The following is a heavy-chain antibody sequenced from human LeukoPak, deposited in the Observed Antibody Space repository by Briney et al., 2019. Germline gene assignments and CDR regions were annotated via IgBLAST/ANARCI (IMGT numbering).Heavy chain of an antibody. D-gene: IGHD1-1*01. CDR3: ARGVVDWNGVFDY. Sequence: ASVKVSCKASGYTFTGYYMHWVRQAPGQGLEWMGWINPNSGGTNYAQKFQGRVTMTRDTSISTAYMELSRLRSDDTAVCYCARGVVDWNGVFDYWGQGTLVTVSS. CDR2: INPNSGGT. V-gene: IGHV1-2*02. CDR1: GYTFTGYY. J-gene: IGHJ4*02.